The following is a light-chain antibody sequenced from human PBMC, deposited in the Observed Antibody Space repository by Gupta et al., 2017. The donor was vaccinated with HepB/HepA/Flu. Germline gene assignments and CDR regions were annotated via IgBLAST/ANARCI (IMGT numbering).Light chain of an antibody. Sequence: QSALTHTASVSGSPGPSITISCTGTTSDVSWYQQPPGKAPKLMIYAVSNRPARVSYRFSGYKSGDTASLTIPGLQAEDEDDYYCSSFTSTSSLAVFGGGTKVTVL. J-gene: IGLJ2*01. CDR3: SSFTSTSSLAV. CDR1: TSDV. CDR2: AVS. V-gene: IGLV2-14*01.